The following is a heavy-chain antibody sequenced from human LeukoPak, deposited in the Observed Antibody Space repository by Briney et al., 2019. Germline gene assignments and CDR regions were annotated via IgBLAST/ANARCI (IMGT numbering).Heavy chain of an antibody. CDR1: GFTFSSYS. CDR3: ARGRPSYSLDY. J-gene: IGHJ4*02. CDR2: ISSSSSTI. D-gene: IGHD4-11*01. Sequence: GGSLRLSCAASGFTFSSYSMNWVRQAPGKGLEWVSYISSSSSTIYYADSVKGRFTISRDNAKNSLYLQMNSLRAEDTAVYYCARGRPSYSLDYSGQGTLVTVSS. V-gene: IGHV3-48*01.